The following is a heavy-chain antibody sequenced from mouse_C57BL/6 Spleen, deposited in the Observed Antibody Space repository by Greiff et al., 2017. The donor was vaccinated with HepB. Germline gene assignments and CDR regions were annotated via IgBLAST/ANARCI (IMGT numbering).Heavy chain of an antibody. Sequence: QVHVKQSGPELVKPGASVKISCKASGYAFSSSWMNWVKQRPGKGLEWIGRIYPGDGDTNYNGKFKGKATLTADKSSSTAYMQLSSLTSEDSAVYFCGPYAMDYWGQGTSVTVSS. J-gene: IGHJ4*01. CDR3: GPYAMDY. V-gene: IGHV1-82*01. CDR1: GYAFSSSW. CDR2: IYPGDGDT.